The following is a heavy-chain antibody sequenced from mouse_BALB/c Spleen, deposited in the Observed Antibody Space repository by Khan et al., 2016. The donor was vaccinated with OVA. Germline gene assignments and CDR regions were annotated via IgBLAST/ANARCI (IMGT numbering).Heavy chain of an antibody. CDR3: ARAFYNGAWFAY. D-gene: IGHD1-3*01. CDR1: GFSLSNYG. Sequence: QVQLKESGPGLVAPSQTLSITCTVSGFSLSNYGVHWVRQPPGKGLEWLGVIWAGGSTNHNSAPMSRLSISKDDSKSQVFLKRNRLQTDDTAMYYCARAFYNGAWFAYWGQGTLVTVSA. CDR2: IWAGGST. J-gene: IGHJ3*01. V-gene: IGHV2-9*02.